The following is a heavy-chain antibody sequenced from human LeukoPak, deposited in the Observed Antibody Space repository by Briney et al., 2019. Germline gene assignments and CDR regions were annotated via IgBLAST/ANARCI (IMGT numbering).Heavy chain of an antibody. V-gene: IGHV3-21*01. CDR3: ARGHGVVPASDDPFDI. J-gene: IGHJ3*02. CDR1: GFTFSSYE. Sequence: GGSLRLSCAASGFTFSSYEMNWVRQAPGKGLEWVSSISTSSIYIYYADSMKGRFTISRDNAKNSLYLQMNSLRAEDTAVYYCARGHGVVPASDDPFDIWGQGTMVTASS. D-gene: IGHD2-2*01. CDR2: ISTSSIYI.